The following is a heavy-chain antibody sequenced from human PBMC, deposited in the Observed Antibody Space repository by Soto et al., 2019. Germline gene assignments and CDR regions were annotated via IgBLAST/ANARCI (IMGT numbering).Heavy chain of an antibody. CDR1: GFTFSSYW. D-gene: IGHD5-18*01. CDR2: INPDGSAT. CDR3: GRGGSDSPMAPGY. Sequence: VGSLRLSCAASGFTFSSYWMHWVRQAPGKGLVWVSRINPDGSATNYADSVKGRFTISRDNAKNTLYLQMNSLRAEDTAVFYCGRGGSDSPMAPGYWGQGTLVTVSS. J-gene: IGHJ4*02. V-gene: IGHV3-74*01.